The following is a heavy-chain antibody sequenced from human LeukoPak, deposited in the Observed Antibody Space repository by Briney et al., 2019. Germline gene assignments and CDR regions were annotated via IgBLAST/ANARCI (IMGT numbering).Heavy chain of an antibody. J-gene: IGHJ4*02. V-gene: IGHV1-18*01. CDR2: ISAYNGNT. CDR3: ARDNRWFGESHFDY. D-gene: IGHD3-10*01. CDR1: GYTFTSCG. Sequence: GASVKVSCKASGYTFTSCGVSWVRQAPGQGLEWMGWISAYNGNTNYAQKLQGRVTMTTDTSTSTAYMELRSLRSDDTAVYYCARDNRWFGESHFDYWGQGTLVTVSS.